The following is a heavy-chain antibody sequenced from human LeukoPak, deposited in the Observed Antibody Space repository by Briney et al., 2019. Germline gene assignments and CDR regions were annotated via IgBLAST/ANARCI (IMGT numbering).Heavy chain of an antibody. CDR2: ISRNSGSI. CDR1: GFTFKDYA. J-gene: IGHJ4*02. CDR3: AKDGTPEVDTARVTDHRFDY. Sequence: PGGSLRLSCAASGFTFKDYAMHWLRQARGKGLEWVSGISRNSGSIVYEDSVKRRFTISRDNAKYSLYLQKNRLRADDMALYYCAKDGTPEVDTARVTDHRFDYWGQGTLVTVSS. D-gene: IGHD5-18*01. V-gene: IGHV3-9*03.